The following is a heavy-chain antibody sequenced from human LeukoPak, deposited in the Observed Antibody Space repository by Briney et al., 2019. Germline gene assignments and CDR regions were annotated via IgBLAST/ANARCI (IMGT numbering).Heavy chain of an antibody. D-gene: IGHD3-16*02. CDR1: DGSISSSSYC. V-gene: IGHV4-39*07. CDR2: IYYSGRT. CDR3: ARDQSGRLGELSP. Sequence: SETLSLTCTVSDGSISSSSYCWGWIRQPPGKGLEWIGSIYYSGRTYYNPSLKSRVTISIDTSKNQVSLKLSSVTAADTAVYYCARDQSGRLGELSPWGQGTLVTVSS. J-gene: IGHJ5*02.